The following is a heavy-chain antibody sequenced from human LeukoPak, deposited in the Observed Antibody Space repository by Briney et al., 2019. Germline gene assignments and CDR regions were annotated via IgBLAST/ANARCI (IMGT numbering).Heavy chain of an antibody. CDR3: TRADGDYDHRFFDY. CDR2: IRRKANDVTT. J-gene: IGHJ4*02. Sequence: GGSLRLSCTASGFNFGDYGLSWVRQAPGKGLEWIGFIRRKANDVTTEYAASVKGRFTISRDDSKTIAYLQMDGLQTEDTALYYCTRADGDYDHRFFDYWGQGTQVTVSS. CDR1: GFNFGDYG. V-gene: IGHV3-49*04. D-gene: IGHD4-17*01.